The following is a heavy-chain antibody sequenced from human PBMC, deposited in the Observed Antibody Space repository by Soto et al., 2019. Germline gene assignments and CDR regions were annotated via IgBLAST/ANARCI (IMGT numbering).Heavy chain of an antibody. CDR1: GYSISSGYY. CDR3: ARGPGYCSSTSCYKGGVGYYYYGMGV. D-gene: IGHD2-2*01. CDR2: IYHSGST. V-gene: IGHV4-38-2*01. J-gene: IGHJ6*02. Sequence: PSETLSLTCAVSGYSISSGYYWGWIRQPPGKGLEWIGSIYHSGSTYYNPSLKSRVTISVDTSKNQFSLKLSSVTAADTAVYYCARGPGYCSSTSCYKGGVGYYYYGMGVWGQGTTVTVSS.